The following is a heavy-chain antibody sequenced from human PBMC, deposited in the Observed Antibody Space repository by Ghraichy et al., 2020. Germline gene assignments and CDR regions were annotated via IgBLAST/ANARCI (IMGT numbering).Heavy chain of an antibody. D-gene: IGHD1-1*01. CDR2: IWFDGSKK. V-gene: IGHV3-33*01. Sequence: GGSLRLSCAASGFTFTNYGFHWVRQAPGKGLEWVTVIWFDGSKKYYADSVTGRFTISRDNSKNTLYLQMDSLRAEDTAVYYCARDRQLAFLDYWGQGTLVTVSS. CDR3: ARDRQLAFLDY. CDR1: GFTFTNYG. J-gene: IGHJ4*02.